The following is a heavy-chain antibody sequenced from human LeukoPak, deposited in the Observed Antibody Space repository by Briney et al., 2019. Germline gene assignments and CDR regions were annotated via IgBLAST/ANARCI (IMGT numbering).Heavy chain of an antibody. CDR1: GYTFTSYG. V-gene: IGHV1-18*01. J-gene: IGHJ4*02. CDR3: ARDQAATNTQVRFCLD. Sequence: ASVKVSCKASGYTFTSYGISWVRQAPGQGLGWMGWISAYNGNTNFAQKLQGRVTTTTDTSTSTAYMDLRSLRSDDTAVYYCARDQAATNTQVRFCLDWGQGTLVTVSS. CDR2: ISAYNGNT. D-gene: IGHD3-9*01.